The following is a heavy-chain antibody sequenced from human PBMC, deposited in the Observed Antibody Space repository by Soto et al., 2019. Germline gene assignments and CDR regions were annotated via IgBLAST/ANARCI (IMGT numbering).Heavy chain of an antibody. CDR1: EVTLSGYD. D-gene: IGHD3-16*02. V-gene: IGHV4-34*01. Sequence: XATLSLPCGVSEVTLSGYDGSWIRQPTGKGLEGIGEINYSGSTKFNPSLKSRVTLSIDTSKDQFSLRLSSVTAADTAVYYCARDSGGLRLGESSLYGEKDSFDVWDQGTLV. J-gene: IGHJ3*01. CDR3: ARDSGGLRLGESSLYGEKDSFDV. CDR2: INYSGST.